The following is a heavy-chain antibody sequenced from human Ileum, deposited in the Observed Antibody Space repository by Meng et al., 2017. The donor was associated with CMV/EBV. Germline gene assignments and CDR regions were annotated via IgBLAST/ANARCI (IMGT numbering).Heavy chain of an antibody. Sequence: SGFTFSSYSMNWVRQAPGKGLEWVSSISSSSTYIYYADSVKGRFTIFRDNAINSLFLQMNSLSAEDTAVYYCARVARHSTVNTVDYWGQGTLVTVSS. CDR1: GFTFSSYS. D-gene: IGHD4-11*01. V-gene: IGHV3-21*01. CDR3: ARVARHSTVNTVDY. J-gene: IGHJ4*02. CDR2: ISSSSTYI.